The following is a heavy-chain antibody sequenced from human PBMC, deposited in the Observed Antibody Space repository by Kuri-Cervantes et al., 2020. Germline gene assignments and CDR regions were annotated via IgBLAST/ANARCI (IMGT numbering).Heavy chain of an antibody. CDR3: ARDNPLWELRSYFDY. D-gene: IGHD1-26*01. CDR2: IYTSGST. J-gene: IGHJ4*02. V-gene: IGHV4-4*07. CDR1: GGSISSYY. Sequence: LETLSLTCTVSGGSISSYYWSWIRQPAGKGLEWIGRIYTSGSTNYNPSLKSRVTISVDTSKNQFSLKLSSVTAADTAVYYCARDNPLWELRSYFDYWGQGTLVTVSS.